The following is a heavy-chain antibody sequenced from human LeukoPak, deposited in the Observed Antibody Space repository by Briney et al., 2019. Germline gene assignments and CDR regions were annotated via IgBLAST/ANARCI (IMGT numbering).Heavy chain of an antibody. J-gene: IGHJ4*02. CDR1: GFTFSSYE. Sequence: PGGSLRLSCAASGFTFSSYEMNWVRQAPGKGLEWVSYISSSGTTIYYADSVKGRFTISRDNAKNSLYLQMNSLRAEDTAVYYCAKDPLIGYSSGWSNDYWGQGTLVTVSS. V-gene: IGHV3-48*03. CDR3: AKDPLIGYSSGWSNDY. D-gene: IGHD6-19*01. CDR2: ISSSGTTI.